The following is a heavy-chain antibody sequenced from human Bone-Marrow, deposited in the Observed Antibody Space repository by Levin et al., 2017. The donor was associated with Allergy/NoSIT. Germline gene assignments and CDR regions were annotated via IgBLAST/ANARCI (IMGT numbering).Heavy chain of an antibody. J-gene: IGHJ6*02. CDR3: ASPASEIRYVDWSLPADNYGMDV. D-gene: IGHD3-9*01. CDR1: GGTFSNHP. Sequence: PGESLKISCRSSGGTFSNHPISWVRQAPGQGLEWMGGILPLFGTANYAQKFQDRVTITADKSTSTAYMEMRSLISDDTAVYYCASPASEIRYVDWSLPADNYGMDVWGQGTTVIVSS. CDR2: ILPLFGTA. V-gene: IGHV1-69*06.